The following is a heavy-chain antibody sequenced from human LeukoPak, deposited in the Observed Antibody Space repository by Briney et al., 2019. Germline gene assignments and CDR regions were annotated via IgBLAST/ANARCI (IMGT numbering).Heavy chain of an antibody. J-gene: IGHJ3*02. CDR2: VKENGNEQ. Sequence: QPGGSLRLSCAASGFNFNGYWMSWVRQAPGKGPEWVAHVKENGNEQYYADSVEGRFTISRDNAKRSLFLQMNNLRVEDTAVYYCARGPGDFDASDIWGQGTMVTVSS. CDR1: GFNFNGYW. V-gene: IGHV3-7*01. CDR3: ARGPGDFDASDI. D-gene: IGHD1-26*01.